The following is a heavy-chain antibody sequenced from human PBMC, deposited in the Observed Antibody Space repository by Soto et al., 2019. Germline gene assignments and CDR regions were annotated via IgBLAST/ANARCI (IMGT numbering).Heavy chain of an antibody. CDR2: INHSGST. J-gene: IGHJ5*02. Sequence: NPSETLSLTCAVYGGSFSGYYWSWIHQPPGKGLEWIGEINHSGSTNYNPSLKSRVTISVDTSKNQFSLKLSSVTAADTAVYYCARGVKLELRPTLQGGFDPWGQGTLVTVSS. CDR3: ARGVKLELRPTLQGGFDP. D-gene: IGHD1-7*01. CDR1: GGSFSGYY. V-gene: IGHV4-34*01.